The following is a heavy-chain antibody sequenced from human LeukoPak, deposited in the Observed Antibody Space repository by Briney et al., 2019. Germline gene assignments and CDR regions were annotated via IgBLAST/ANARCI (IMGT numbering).Heavy chain of an antibody. Sequence: SETLSLTCAVSGGSISSSNWWSWVRQPPGKGLEWIGEIYHSGSTNYNPSLKSRVTISVDKSKNQFSLKLSSVTAADTAVYYCARDLGYYDSSGTSKDYWGQGTLVTVSS. D-gene: IGHD3-22*01. CDR3: ARDLGYYDSSGTSKDY. CDR2: IYHSGST. J-gene: IGHJ4*02. V-gene: IGHV4-4*02. CDR1: GGSISSSNW.